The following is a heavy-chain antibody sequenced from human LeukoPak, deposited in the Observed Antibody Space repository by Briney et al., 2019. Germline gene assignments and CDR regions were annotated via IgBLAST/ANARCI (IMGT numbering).Heavy chain of an antibody. J-gene: IGHJ6*03. CDR2: IYYSGST. CDR3: ARGSNGDYSCYYYYMDV. CDR1: GGSISSYY. Sequence: SETLSPTCTVSGGSISSYYWSWIRQPPGKGLEWIGYIYYSGSTNYNPSLKSRVTISVDTSKNQFSLKLSSVTAADTAVYYRARGSNGDYSCYYYYMDVWGKGTTVTVSS. V-gene: IGHV4-59*01. D-gene: IGHD4-17*01.